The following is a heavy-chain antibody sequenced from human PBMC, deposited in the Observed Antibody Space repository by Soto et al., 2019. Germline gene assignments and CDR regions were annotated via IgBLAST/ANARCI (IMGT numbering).Heavy chain of an antibody. D-gene: IGHD2-21*02. Sequence: GGSLRLSCAASGFTFSSYGMHWVRRAPGKGLEWVAVISYDGSNKYYADSVKGRFTISRDNSKNTLYLRMNSLRAEDTAVYYCASECGGDCSSGDYWGQGTLVTVSS. CDR3: ASECGGDCSSGDY. V-gene: IGHV3-30*03. CDR1: GFTFSSYG. J-gene: IGHJ4*02. CDR2: ISYDGSNK.